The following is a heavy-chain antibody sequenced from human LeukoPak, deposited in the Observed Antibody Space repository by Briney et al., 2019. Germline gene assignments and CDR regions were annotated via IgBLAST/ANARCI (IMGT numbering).Heavy chain of an antibody. CDR3: AGGVVPFYYGMDV. CDR1: GGSFSGYY. CDR2: IYYSGST. D-gene: IGHD3-22*01. J-gene: IGHJ6*02. V-gene: IGHV4-34*01. Sequence: PSETLSLTCAVYGGSFSGYYWGWIRQPPGKGLEWIGSIYYSGSTYYNPSLKSRVTISVDTSKNQFSLKLSSVTAADTAVYYCAGGVVPFYYGMDVWGQGTTVTVSS.